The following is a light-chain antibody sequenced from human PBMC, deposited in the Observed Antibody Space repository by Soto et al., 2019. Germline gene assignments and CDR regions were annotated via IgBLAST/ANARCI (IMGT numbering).Light chain of an antibody. Sequence: VLTQSPGTLSLSPGESATLSCRASQSISSNYLAWYQQKPGQAHRLLIFGAYNRATGIHDRFSGSGSGTDFTLTISRLEPEDFVVYSCKQYGSSPGTFGQGTRLDIK. J-gene: IGKJ5*01. CDR3: KQYGSSPGT. CDR1: QSISSNY. CDR2: GAY. V-gene: IGKV3-20*01.